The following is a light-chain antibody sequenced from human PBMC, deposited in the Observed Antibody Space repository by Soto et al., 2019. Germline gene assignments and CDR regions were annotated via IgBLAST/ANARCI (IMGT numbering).Light chain of an antibody. CDR2: AAS. CDR1: QSVSSNY. CDR3: QQYGSSPFA. V-gene: IGKV3-20*01. Sequence: EIVLTQSPGTLSLSPGERATLSCRASQSVSSNYLAWYQQKPGQAPRLLISAASSRATGIPYRFSGSGSGTDFTLTISGLEPADFAVYYCQQYGSSPFAFGPGTKVDIK. J-gene: IGKJ3*01.